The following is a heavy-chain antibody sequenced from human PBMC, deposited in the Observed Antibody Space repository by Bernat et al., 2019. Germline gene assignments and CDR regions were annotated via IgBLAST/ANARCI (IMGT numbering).Heavy chain of an antibody. J-gene: IGHJ3*02. D-gene: IGHD6-13*01. CDR2: IYSGGST. Sequence: EVKLVETGGGLIQPGGSLRLSCAASGFTVSSNYMSWVRQAPGKGLEWVSVIYSGGSTYHTDSVKGRFTISRDNSKNTVYLQMNSLRAEDTAVYYCAKGQQLVRGAFDIWGQGTMVTVSS. CDR1: GFTVSSNY. CDR3: AKGQQLVRGAFDI. V-gene: IGHV3-53*02.